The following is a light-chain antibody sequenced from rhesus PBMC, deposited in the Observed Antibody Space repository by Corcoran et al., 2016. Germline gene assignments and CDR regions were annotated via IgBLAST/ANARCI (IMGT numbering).Light chain of an antibody. J-gene: IGKJ4*01. Sequence: DIQMTQSPSSLSASVGDTVTITCRASQGISSYLHWFQQKPGKAPKLLIYAASSLESGVPSRFSGSGSVTDFTLTISSLQPEDFTIYYCLHHNSYPLTFGGGTKVELK. CDR2: AAS. CDR1: QGISSY. CDR3: LHHNSYPLT. V-gene: IGKV1-28*02.